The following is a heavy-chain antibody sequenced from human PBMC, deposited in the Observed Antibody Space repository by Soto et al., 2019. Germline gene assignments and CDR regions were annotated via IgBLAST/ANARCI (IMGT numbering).Heavy chain of an antibody. CDR1: GGTFSSYT. J-gene: IGHJ6*02. Sequence: GASVKVSCKASGGTFSSYTISWVRQAPGQGLEWMGRIIPILGIANYAQKFQGRVTITADKSTSTAYMELSSLRSEDTAVYYCAREGWDIVLVPAAFYYYYGMDVWGQGTTVTVSS. V-gene: IGHV1-69*04. CDR3: AREGWDIVLVPAAFYYYYGMDV. D-gene: IGHD2-2*01. CDR2: IIPILGIA.